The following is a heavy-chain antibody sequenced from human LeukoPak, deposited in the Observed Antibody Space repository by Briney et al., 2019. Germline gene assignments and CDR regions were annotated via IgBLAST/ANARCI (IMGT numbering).Heavy chain of an antibody. CDR2: ISYDGSNK. CDR3: ARGSASGSNRWYYYYYYMDV. Sequence: PGGSLRLSCAASGFTFSSYAMHWVRQAPGKGLEWVAVISYDGSNKYYADSVKGRFTISRDNSKNTLYLQMNSLRAEDTAVYYCARGSASGSNRWYYYYYYMDVWGKGTTVTVSS. V-gene: IGHV3-30*04. D-gene: IGHD1-26*01. J-gene: IGHJ6*03. CDR1: GFTFSSYA.